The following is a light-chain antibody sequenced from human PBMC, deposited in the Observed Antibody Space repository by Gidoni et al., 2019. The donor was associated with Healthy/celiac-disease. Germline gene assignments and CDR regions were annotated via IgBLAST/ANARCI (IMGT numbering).Light chain of an antibody. J-gene: IGKJ1*01. Sequence: DVVMTQSPLSLPVTLGQPASISCRSSQSLVYSDGNTYLHWFQQRPGQSPRRLIYKVSNRDSGVPDRFSGGGSGTDFTLKISRVEAEDVGVYYCMQGTHWPPKTFGQGTKVEIK. CDR2: KVS. CDR1: QSLVYSDGNTY. V-gene: IGKV2-30*01. CDR3: MQGTHWPPKT.